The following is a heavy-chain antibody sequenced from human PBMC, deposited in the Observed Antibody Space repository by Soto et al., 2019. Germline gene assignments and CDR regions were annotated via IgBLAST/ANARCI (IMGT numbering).Heavy chain of an antibody. Sequence: PSATLSLTCTVSGGSISGSAYYWTWIRQHPGKGLEWIGYISHSGSTYYNPSLKSRVIISVDTSKNQFSLSLTSVTAADTAVYYCAREYTYGSNFFDCWGQGALVTVSS. CDR2: ISHSGST. CDR1: GGSISGSAYY. J-gene: IGHJ4*02. D-gene: IGHD5-18*01. V-gene: IGHV4-31*03. CDR3: AREYTYGSNFFDC.